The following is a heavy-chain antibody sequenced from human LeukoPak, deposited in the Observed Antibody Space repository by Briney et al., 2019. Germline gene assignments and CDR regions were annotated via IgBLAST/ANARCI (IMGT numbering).Heavy chain of an antibody. CDR2: IYTSGST. Sequence: SETLSLTCTVSGGSISSGSYYWSWIRQPAGKGLEWIGRIYTSGSTNYNRSLKSRVTISVDTSKNQFSLKLSSVTAADTAVYYCARVYYSSSYDYWYFDLWGRGTLVTVPS. V-gene: IGHV4-61*02. CDR1: GGSISSGSYY. CDR3: ARVYYSSSYDYWYFDL. J-gene: IGHJ2*01. D-gene: IGHD6-13*01.